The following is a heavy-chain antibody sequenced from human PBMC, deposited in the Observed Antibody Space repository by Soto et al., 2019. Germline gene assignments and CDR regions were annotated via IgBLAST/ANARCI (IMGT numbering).Heavy chain of an antibody. J-gene: IGHJ4*02. CDR2: INPNSGGT. CDR1: GYTFTGYY. CDR3: AKGWELIVGAHY. V-gene: IGHV1-2*02. D-gene: IGHD1-26*01. Sequence: ASVKVSCKASGYTFTGYYMHWVRQAPGQGLEWMGWINPNSGGTNYAQKFQGRVTMTRDTSISTAYMELSRLKSDDTAVYYCAKGWELIVGAHYWGQGTILTVYS.